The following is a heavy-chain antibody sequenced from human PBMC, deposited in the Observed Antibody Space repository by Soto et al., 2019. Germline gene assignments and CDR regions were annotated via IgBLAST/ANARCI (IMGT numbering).Heavy chain of an antibody. Sequence: GGSLTLSCAPPGFTFTRHSMNWVRQAPGKGLEWVSSISSTTNYTYYGDSMKGRFTISRDNAKNSLYLEMNSLRAEDTAVYYCARESEDLTSSFDDWGQGTLVTVSS. CDR2: ISSTTNYT. CDR3: ARESEDLTSSFDD. CDR1: GFTFTRHS. V-gene: IGHV3-21*06. J-gene: IGHJ4*02.